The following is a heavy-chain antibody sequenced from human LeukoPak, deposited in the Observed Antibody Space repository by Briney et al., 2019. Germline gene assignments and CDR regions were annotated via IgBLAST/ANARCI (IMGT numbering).Heavy chain of an antibody. V-gene: IGHV3-23*01. J-gene: IGHJ4*02. D-gene: IGHD3-10*01. CDR1: GFTFSSYA. CDR3: ARGAPFGGA. CDR2: ISGSGGST. Sequence: GGSLRLSCAASGFTFSSYAMSWVRQAPGKGLEWVSAISGSGGSTYYADSVKGRFTISRDNAKTSLYLQMNSLRVEDTAVYYCARGAPFGGAWGQGTLVTVTS.